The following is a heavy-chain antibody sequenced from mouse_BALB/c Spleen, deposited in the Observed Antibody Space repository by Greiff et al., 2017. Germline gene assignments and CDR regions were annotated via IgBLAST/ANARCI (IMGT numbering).Heavy chain of an antibody. CDR1: GYSFTGYY. J-gene: IGHJ4*01. Sequence: LVKTGASVKISCKASGYSFTGYYMHWVKQSHGKSLEWIGYISCYNGATSYNQKFKGKATFTVDTSSSTAYMQFNSLTSEDSAVYYCARHDGYPEGLYAMDYWGQGTSVTVSS. CDR2: ISCYNGAT. D-gene: IGHD2-3*01. CDR3: ARHDGYPEGLYAMDY. V-gene: IGHV1S34*01.